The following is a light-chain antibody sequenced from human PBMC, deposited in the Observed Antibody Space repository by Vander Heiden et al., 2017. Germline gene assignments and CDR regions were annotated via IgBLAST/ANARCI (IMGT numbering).Light chain of an antibody. CDR3: EARDDTLSGYV. V-gene: IGLV1-44*01. J-gene: IGLJ1*01. CDR1: SSNIGTNT. Sequence: QSVLPQPPSASGTPAQRVTISCSGSSSNIGTNTVNWYQQLPGAAPKLLIYSNNQRPSGVPDRFSGSKSGTSASLAISGLQSEDEADYYCEARDDTLSGYVFGTGTKVTVL. CDR2: SNN.